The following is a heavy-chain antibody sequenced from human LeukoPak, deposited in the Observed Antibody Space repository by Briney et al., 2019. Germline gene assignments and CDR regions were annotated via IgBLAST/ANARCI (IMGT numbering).Heavy chain of an antibody. D-gene: IGHD3-3*01. CDR1: GDSIRSGDSY. V-gene: IGHV4-39*01. CDR2: IYYVGSP. Sequence: SETLSLTCGVSGDSIRSGDSYWGWIRQDPRKGLEWIASIYYVGSPHYNPSLNSRRVTMSVDTTKNQFSLTLTSVTAADTAVYYCARLPITKRAMDVWGQGTTVTVSS. CDR3: ARLPITKRAMDV. J-gene: IGHJ6*02.